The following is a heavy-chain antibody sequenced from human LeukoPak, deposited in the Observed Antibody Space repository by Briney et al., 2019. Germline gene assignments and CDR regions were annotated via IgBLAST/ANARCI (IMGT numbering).Heavy chain of an antibody. CDR3: AKSRSAVAVAGSNY. CDR2: IWYDGSNK. CDR1: GFTFSSYG. V-gene: IGHV3-33*06. Sequence: GGSLRLSCAASGFTFSSYGMHWVRQAPGKGLEWVAVIWYDGSNKYYSDSVKGRFTISRDNSKNTLYLQMNSLRAEDTAVYYCAKSRSAVAVAGSNYWGQGTLVTVSS. D-gene: IGHD6-19*01. J-gene: IGHJ4*02.